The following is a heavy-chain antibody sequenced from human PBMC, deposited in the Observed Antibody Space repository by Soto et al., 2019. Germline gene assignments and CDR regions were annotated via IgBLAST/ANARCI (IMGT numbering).Heavy chain of an antibody. D-gene: IGHD6-13*01. CDR3: AKDRFRGSSQPLYYFDY. Sequence: LRLSCAASGFTFSSYAMSWVRQAPGKGLEWVSAISGSGGSTYYADSVKGRFTISRDNSKNTLYLQMNSLRAEDTAVYYCAKDRFRGSSQPLYYFDYWGQGTLVTVS. J-gene: IGHJ4*02. CDR1: GFTFSSYA. CDR2: ISGSGGST. V-gene: IGHV3-23*01.